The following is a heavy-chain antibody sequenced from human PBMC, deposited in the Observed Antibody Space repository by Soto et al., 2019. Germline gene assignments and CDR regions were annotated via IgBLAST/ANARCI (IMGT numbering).Heavy chain of an antibody. CDR1: GYTFTSYG. D-gene: IGHD2-15*01. J-gene: IGHJ4*02. CDR3: ALYCSGGSCYYSQFGY. CDR2: ISAYNGNT. V-gene: IGHV1-18*01. Sequence: VASVKVSCKASGYTFTSYGISWVRQAPGQGLEWMGWISAYNGNTNYAQKLQGRVTMTTDTSTSTAYMELRSLRSDDTAVYYCALYCSGGSCYYSQFGYWGQGTLVTVSS.